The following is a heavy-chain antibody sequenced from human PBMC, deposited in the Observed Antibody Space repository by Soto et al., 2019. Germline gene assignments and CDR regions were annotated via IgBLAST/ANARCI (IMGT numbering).Heavy chain of an antibody. V-gene: IGHV3-33*01. CDR3: ARGKRSGWTYYYYDYGMDV. D-gene: IGHD6-19*01. Sequence: QVQLVESGGGVVQPGRSLRLSCAASGFTFSSYGMHWVRQAPGKGLEWVAVIWYDGSNKYYADSVKGRFTISRDNSKNTLYLQMNSLRAEDTAVYYCARGKRSGWTYYYYDYGMDVWGQGTTVTVSS. J-gene: IGHJ6*02. CDR2: IWYDGSNK. CDR1: GFTFSSYG.